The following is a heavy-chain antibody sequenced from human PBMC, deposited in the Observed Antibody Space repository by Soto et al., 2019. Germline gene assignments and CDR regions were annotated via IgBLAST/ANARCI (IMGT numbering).Heavy chain of an antibody. V-gene: IGHV1-46*01. CDR3: AREENCSDGICYSEYFQR. D-gene: IGHD2-15*01. CDR1: GYIFTAYS. Sequence: TSVKVSCKASGYIFTAYSMHWVRQAPGQGLEWMGVVNPSGGSTNYAQKFQGRITMTRDTSTSTVYMDLSSLTSEDTAVYYCAREENCSDGICYSEYFQRWGQGTLVTVS. J-gene: IGHJ1*01. CDR2: VNPSGGST.